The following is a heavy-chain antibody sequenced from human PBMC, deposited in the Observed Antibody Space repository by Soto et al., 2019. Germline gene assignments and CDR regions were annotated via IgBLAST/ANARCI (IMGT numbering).Heavy chain of an antibody. CDR3: ARGEIVVVVAAMGDYYYGMDV. Sequence: ASVKVSCKASGYTFTGYYMHWVRQAPGQGLEWMGWINPNSGGTNYAQKFQGWVTMTRDTSISTAYMELSRLRSDDTAVYYCARGEIVVVVAAMGDYYYGMDVWGQGTTITVSS. CDR1: GYTFTGYY. CDR2: INPNSGGT. V-gene: IGHV1-2*04. J-gene: IGHJ6*02. D-gene: IGHD2-15*01.